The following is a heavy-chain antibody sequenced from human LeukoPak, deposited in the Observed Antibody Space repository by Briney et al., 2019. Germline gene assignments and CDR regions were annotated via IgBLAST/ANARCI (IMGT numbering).Heavy chain of an antibody. CDR2: ISSDGSQE. Sequence: GGSLRLSCAASGFTFSSYGMHWVRQAPGKGLDWVAVISSDGSQEFYADSVKGRFAISRDNSQNTLYLEINSLRTEDTAVYYCARDGGGYWGQGTLVAVSS. V-gene: IGHV3-30*19. CDR1: GFTFSSYG. J-gene: IGHJ4*02. D-gene: IGHD3-16*01. CDR3: ARDGGGY.